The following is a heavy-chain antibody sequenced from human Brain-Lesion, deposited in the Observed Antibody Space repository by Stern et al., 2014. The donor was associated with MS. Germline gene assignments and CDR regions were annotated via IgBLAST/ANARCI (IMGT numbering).Heavy chain of an antibody. D-gene: IGHD3-22*01. V-gene: IGHV1-2*04. CDR1: GYTFTGYY. CDR3: ATYYYDSTGYNDF. CDR2: INPKSGGT. J-gene: IGHJ4*02. Sequence: VQLVQSGAEVKKPGASVKVSCKASGYTFTGYYMHWVRQAPGQGLEWMGWINPKSGGTNYAQNFQGWVTMTRDTSINPAYMELSRLRSDDTAVYYCATYYYDSTGYNDFWGQGTLVTVSS.